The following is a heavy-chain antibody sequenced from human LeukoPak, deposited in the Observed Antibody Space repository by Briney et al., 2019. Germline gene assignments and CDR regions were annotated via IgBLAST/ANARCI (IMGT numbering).Heavy chain of an antibody. V-gene: IGHV1-69*05. Sequence: SVKVSCKASGGTFSSYTISWVRQAPGQGLEWMGGIIPIFGTANYAQKFQGRVTIATDESTSTAYMELSSMRSEDTAVYYCASGKIYYYYYYMDVWGKGTTVTVSS. CDR2: IIPIFGTA. J-gene: IGHJ6*03. CDR1: GGTFSSYT. CDR3: ASGKIYYYYYYMDV. D-gene: IGHD4-23*01.